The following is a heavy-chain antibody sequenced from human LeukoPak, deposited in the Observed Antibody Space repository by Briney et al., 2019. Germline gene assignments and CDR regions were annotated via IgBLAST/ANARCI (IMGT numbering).Heavy chain of an antibody. CDR1: GFTFSSYE. CDR3: ARGLPHYYGSGSPLGP. D-gene: IGHD3-10*01. CDR2: ISSSGSAI. Sequence: GGSLRLSCAASGFTFSSYEMNWVRQAPGKGLEWVSYISSSGSAIYYADSVKGRFTISRDNAKNSLYLQMNSLRAEDTAVYYCARGLPHYYGSGSPLGPWGQGTLVTVSS. J-gene: IGHJ5*02. V-gene: IGHV3-48*03.